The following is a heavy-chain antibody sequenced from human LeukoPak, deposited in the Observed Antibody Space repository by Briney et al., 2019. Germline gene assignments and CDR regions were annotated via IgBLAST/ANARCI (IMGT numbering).Heavy chain of an antibody. V-gene: IGHV1-2*02. CDR1: GYTFTGYY. CDR2: ISPNSGGT. CDR3: ARVVRGILGNDY. J-gene: IGHJ4*02. D-gene: IGHD3-10*01. Sequence: ASVKVSCKASGYTFTGYYMHWVRQAPGQGLEWMGWISPNSGGTNYAQKFQGRVTMTRDTSISTAYMELSRLRSEDTAVYYCARVVRGILGNDYWGQGTLVTVSS.